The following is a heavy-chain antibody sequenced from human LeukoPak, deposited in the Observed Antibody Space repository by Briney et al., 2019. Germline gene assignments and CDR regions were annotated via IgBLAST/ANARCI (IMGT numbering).Heavy chain of an antibody. Sequence: SQTLSLTCTVSGGSISSGDYYWSWILQPPGKGLEWTGDIYYSGSTYYNPSLKSRVTISVDTPKNQFSLKLSSVTAADTAVYYCARGGDTYYYNSSGYPFDYWGQGTLVTVSS. D-gene: IGHD3-22*01. J-gene: IGHJ4*02. CDR1: GGSISSGDYY. V-gene: IGHV4-30-4*01. CDR3: ARGGDTYYYNSSGYPFDY. CDR2: IYYSGST.